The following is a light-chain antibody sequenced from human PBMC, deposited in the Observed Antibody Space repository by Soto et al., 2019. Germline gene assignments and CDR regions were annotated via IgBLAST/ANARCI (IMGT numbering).Light chain of an antibody. J-gene: IGKJ5*01. CDR3: QQSYRTPIT. CDR2: AAS. V-gene: IGKV1-39*01. CDR1: QSISSY. Sequence: DIQMPQSPSSLSASVGDRVTITCRASQSISSYLNWDQQKPGKAPKLLIYAASSLQSGVPSRFSGSGSGTDFTLTISSLQPEDFANYYGQQSYRTPITFGQGTRLEIK.